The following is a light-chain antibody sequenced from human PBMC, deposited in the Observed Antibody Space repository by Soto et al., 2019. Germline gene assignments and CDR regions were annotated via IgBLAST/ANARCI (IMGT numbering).Light chain of an antibody. Sequence: DIVMTQSPLSLPVTPGEPASISCRSSQGLLHSNVYNYLDWYLQKPGQSPQLLIYLGSNRASGVPDRFSGSGSDTDFTLKIKRVEAEDVGVYYCMQALQTPYTFGQGTKLEIK. J-gene: IGKJ2*01. CDR3: MQALQTPYT. V-gene: IGKV2-28*01. CDR2: LGS. CDR1: QGLLHSNVYNY.